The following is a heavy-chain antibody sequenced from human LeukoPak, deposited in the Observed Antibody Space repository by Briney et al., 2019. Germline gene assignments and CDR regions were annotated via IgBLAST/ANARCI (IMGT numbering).Heavy chain of an antibody. CDR2: IIPIFGTA. Sequence: KVSCKASGGTFSSYAISWVRQAPGQGLEWMGGIIPIFGTANYAQKFQGRVTITTDESTSTAYMELSSLRSEDTAVYYCARDGGGYCSSTSCRRFAFDIWGQGTMVTVSS. J-gene: IGHJ3*02. CDR1: GGTFSSYA. V-gene: IGHV1-69*05. CDR3: ARDGGGYCSSTSCRRFAFDI. D-gene: IGHD2-2*03.